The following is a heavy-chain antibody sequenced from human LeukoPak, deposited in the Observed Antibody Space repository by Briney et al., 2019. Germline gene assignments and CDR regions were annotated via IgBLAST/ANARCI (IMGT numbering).Heavy chain of an antibody. CDR2: ISGSGGST. Sequence: GGSLRVSCAASGFTFSSYAMSWVRQAPGKGLEWVSAISGSGGSTYYADSVKGRFTISRDNSKNTLYLQMNSLRAEDTAVYYCAKDHYYDSSGYYDPWGQGTLVTVSS. V-gene: IGHV3-23*01. D-gene: IGHD3-22*01. J-gene: IGHJ5*02. CDR3: AKDHYYDSSGYYDP. CDR1: GFTFSSYA.